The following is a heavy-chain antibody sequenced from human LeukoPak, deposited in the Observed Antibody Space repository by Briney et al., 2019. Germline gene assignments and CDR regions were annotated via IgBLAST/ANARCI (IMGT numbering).Heavy chain of an antibody. CDR1: GYTLTELS. Sequence: ASVKVSCKVSGYTLTELSMHWVRQAPGKGLEWMGGFDPKDSETIYAQKFQGRVTMTEDTSTDTAYMELSSLRSEDTAVYYCATDQIGKQWLVHTRFDYWGQGTLVTVST. D-gene: IGHD6-19*01. CDR3: ATDQIGKQWLVHTRFDY. J-gene: IGHJ4*02. CDR2: FDPKDSET. V-gene: IGHV1-24*01.